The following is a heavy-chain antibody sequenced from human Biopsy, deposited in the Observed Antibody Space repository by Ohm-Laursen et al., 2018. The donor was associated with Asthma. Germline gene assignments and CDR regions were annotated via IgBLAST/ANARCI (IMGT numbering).Heavy chain of an antibody. J-gene: IGHJ4*02. V-gene: IGHV3-53*01. D-gene: IGHD3-22*01. CDR2: IYSGGTS. CDR1: GFAVSRDH. CDR3: ARGDSSNWSHYYFDY. Sequence: GSLSLSCAASGFAVSRDHMFWVRQAPGKGLELVSVIYSGGTSHTADSVRGRFTISRDYSKNTLYLQMHSLRAEDTAVYYCARGDSSNWSHYYFDYWGQGTLVTVSS.